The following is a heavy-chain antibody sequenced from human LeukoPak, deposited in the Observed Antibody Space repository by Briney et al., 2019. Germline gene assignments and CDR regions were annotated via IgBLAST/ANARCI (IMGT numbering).Heavy chain of an antibody. CDR2: ISSSGNT. Sequence: GGSLRLSCAASGFTFSRSAMTRVRQTPGKGLDWVPSISSSGNTYYADSVKGRFTISRDNSKNMLYLQMNSLRAEDTAVYYCVKGRISEDGLDFWGQGTLVTVSS. CDR1: GFTFSRSA. J-gene: IGHJ4*02. D-gene: IGHD6-13*01. V-gene: IGHV3-23*01. CDR3: VKGRISEDGLDF.